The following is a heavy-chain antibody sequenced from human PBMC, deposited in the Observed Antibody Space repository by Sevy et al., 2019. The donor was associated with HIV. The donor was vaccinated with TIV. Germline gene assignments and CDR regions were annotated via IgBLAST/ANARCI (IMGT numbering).Heavy chain of an antibody. CDR3: AGVWGIAYGAFDI. D-gene: IGHD6-13*01. Sequence: ASVKVSCKASGYTFTSYDINWVRQATGQGLEWMGWMNPNSGNTGYAQKFQGRVTITRNTSISTAYMELSSLRSEDTAVYYCAGVWGIAYGAFDIWGQGTMVTVSS. CDR2: MNPNSGNT. CDR1: GYTFTSYD. V-gene: IGHV1-8*03. J-gene: IGHJ3*02.